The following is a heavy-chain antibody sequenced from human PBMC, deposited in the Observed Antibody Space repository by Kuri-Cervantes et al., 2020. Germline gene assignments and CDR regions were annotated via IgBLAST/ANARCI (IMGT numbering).Heavy chain of an antibody. Sequence: SQTLSLTCAVSGDSIISGNWLIWVRQSPGKGLEWIGEIHHSGSTYYNPSLKSRVTMSVDTSKNQFSLKLSSVTAADTAVYYCARRSARGYCSGGSCYSPPRYFDYWGQGTLVTVSS. J-gene: IGHJ4*02. CDR3: ARRSARGYCSGGSCYSPPRYFDY. D-gene: IGHD2-15*01. V-gene: IGHV4-55*01. CDR2: IHHSGST. CDR1: GDSIISGNW.